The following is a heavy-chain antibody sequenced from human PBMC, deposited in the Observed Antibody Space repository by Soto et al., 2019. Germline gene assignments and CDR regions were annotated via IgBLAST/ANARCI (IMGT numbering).Heavy chain of an antibody. D-gene: IGHD2-21*01. V-gene: IGHV3-21*01. CDR1: GFTFSSYS. J-gene: IGHJ3*02. Sequence: GGSLRLSCAASGFTFSSYSMNWVRQAPGKGLEWVSSISSSSSYIYYADSVKGRFTISRDNAKNSLYLQMNSLRAEDTAVYYCARDGGFGLWWTTYDAFDIWGQGTMVTVSS. CDR2: ISSSSSYI. CDR3: ARDGGFGLWWTTYDAFDI.